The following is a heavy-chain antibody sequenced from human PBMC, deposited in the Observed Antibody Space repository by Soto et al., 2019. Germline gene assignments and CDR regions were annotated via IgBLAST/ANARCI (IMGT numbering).Heavy chain of an antibody. D-gene: IGHD6-6*01. CDR2: IIPIFGTA. Sequence: ASVKVSCKASGGTFSSYAISWVRQAPGQGLEWMGGIIPIFGTANYAQKFQGRVTITADESTSTAYMELSSLRSEDTAVYYCARRTIAARPTFDYYCGMDVWGQGTTVTVSS. CDR1: GGTFSSYA. J-gene: IGHJ6*02. V-gene: IGHV1-69*13. CDR3: ARRTIAARPTFDYYCGMDV.